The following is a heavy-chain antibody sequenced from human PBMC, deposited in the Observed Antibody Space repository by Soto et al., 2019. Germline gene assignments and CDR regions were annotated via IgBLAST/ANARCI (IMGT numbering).Heavy chain of an antibody. CDR2: ISAYNGNT. CDR3: AREQISGRPLYYYYYYYMDV. Sequence: ASVKVSCKASGYTFTSYGISWVRQAPGQGLEWMGWISAYNGNTNYAQKLQGRVTMTTDTSTSTAYMELRSLRSDDTAVYYCAREQISGRPLYYYYYYYMDVWGKGTTVTVSS. V-gene: IGHV1-18*01. CDR1: GYTFTSYG. J-gene: IGHJ6*03. D-gene: IGHD3-10*01.